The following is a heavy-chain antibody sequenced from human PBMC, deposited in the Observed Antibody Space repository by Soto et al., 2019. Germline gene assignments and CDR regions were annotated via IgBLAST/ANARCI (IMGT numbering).Heavy chain of an antibody. Sequence: QVQLVQSGAEVKKPGASVKVSCKASEYRFTSHTLHWVRQAPGQRPEWMGWIIAGSGNTKYSQNFQGRLTITRXTXAXXVYMDLSSLRSEDTAVYYCARLGFCAGDSCYPLDIWGQGTVVIVSS. D-gene: IGHD2-8*02. J-gene: IGHJ3*02. CDR1: EYRFTSHT. CDR3: ARLGFCAGDSCYPLDI. CDR2: IIAGSGNT. V-gene: IGHV1-3*01.